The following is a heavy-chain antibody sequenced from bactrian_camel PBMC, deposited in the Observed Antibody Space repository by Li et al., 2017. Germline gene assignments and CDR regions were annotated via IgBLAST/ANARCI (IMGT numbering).Heavy chain of an antibody. J-gene: IGHJ4*01. V-gene: IGHV3S1*01. CDR3: AARDTGLCEIMSAYNY. D-gene: IGHD5*01. CDR1: GDTIGRYC. CDR2: IYTGGGST. Sequence: HVQLVESGGGSVQVGGSLRLSCVASGDTIGRYCMGWFRQPIGQEREGVAAIYTGGGSTWYADSVKGRFTISYDNAKNTMSLQMNSLKPEDSGMYYCAARDTGLCEIMSAYNYWGQGTQVTVS.